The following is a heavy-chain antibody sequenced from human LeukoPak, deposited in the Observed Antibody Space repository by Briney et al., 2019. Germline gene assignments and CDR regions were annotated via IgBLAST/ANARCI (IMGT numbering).Heavy chain of an antibody. J-gene: IGHJ4*02. Sequence: GSLRLSCAASGFTFSIYSMNWLRQSPDKGLEWVSSIGGSSSHIYYTDSVKGRLTISRDNAKSSLYLQMNSLRAEDTAVYYCARVGGGTKDYWGQGTLVTVSS. D-gene: IGHD2-2*01. CDR2: IGGSSSHI. CDR3: ARVGGGTKDY. V-gene: IGHV3-21*01. CDR1: GFTFSIYS.